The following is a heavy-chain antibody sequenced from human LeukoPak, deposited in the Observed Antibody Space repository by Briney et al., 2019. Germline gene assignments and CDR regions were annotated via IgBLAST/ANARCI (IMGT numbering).Heavy chain of an antibody. D-gene: IGHD2-2*01. J-gene: IGHJ6*03. CDR2: ISYDGSNK. CDR3: ARDIVPAAIYYMDV. CDR1: GFTFSSYA. V-gene: IGHV3-30*01. Sequence: GGSLRLSCAASGFTFSSYAMHWVRQAPGKGLEWVAVISYDGSNKYYADSVKGRFTISRDNSKNTLYLQMNSLRAEDTAVYYCARDIVPAAIYYMDVWGKGTTATVSS.